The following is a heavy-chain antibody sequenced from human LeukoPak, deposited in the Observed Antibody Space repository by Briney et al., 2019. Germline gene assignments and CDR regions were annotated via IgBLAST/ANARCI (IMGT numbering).Heavy chain of an antibody. CDR3: AREARIVGATAGGY. D-gene: IGHD1-26*01. Sequence: ASVKVSCKASGYTFTGYYVHWVRQAPGQGLEWMGWINPNSGGTNYAQKFQGRVTMTRDTSISTAYMELSRLRSDDTAVYYCAREARIVGATAGGYWGQGTLVTVSS. CDR1: GYTFTGYY. CDR2: INPNSGGT. V-gene: IGHV1-2*02. J-gene: IGHJ4*02.